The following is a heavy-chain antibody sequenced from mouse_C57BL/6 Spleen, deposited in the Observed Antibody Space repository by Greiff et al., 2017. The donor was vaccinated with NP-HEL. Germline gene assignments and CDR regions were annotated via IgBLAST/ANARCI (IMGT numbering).Heavy chain of an antibody. D-gene: IGHD2-3*01. V-gene: IGHV1-7*01. Sequence: VQLQQSGAELAKPGASVKLSCKASGYTFTSYWMHWVKQRPGQGLEWIGYINPSSGYTKYNQKFKDKATLTADKSSSTAYMQLSSLTYEDSAVYYCAREPDGYFAWFAYWGQGTLVTVSA. CDR1: GYTFTSYW. J-gene: IGHJ3*01. CDR2: INPSSGYT. CDR3: AREPDGYFAWFAY.